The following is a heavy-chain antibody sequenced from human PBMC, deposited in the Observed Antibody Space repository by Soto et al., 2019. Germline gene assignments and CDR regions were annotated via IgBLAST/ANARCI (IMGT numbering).Heavy chain of an antibody. CDR3: AKGPLVDDYGDYEGGFYWYFDL. V-gene: IGHV3-23*01. Sequence: EVQLLESGGGLVQPGGSLRLSCAASGFTFSSYAMSWVRQAPGKGLEWVSAISGSGGSTYYADSVKGRFTISRDNSKNTLYLQMNSLRAEDTAVYYCAKGPLVDDYGDYEGGFYWYFDLWGRGTLVTVSS. CDR2: ISGSGGST. D-gene: IGHD4-17*01. J-gene: IGHJ2*01. CDR1: GFTFSSYA.